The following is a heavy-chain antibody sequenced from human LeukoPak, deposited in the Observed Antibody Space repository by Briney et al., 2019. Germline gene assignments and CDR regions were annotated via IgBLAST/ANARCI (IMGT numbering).Heavy chain of an antibody. D-gene: IGHD6-19*01. J-gene: IGHJ4*02. Sequence: GGSLRLSCAASGFTFRSYGMHWVRQAPGKGLEWVAVIWYDGSNKYYAGSVKGRFTISRDNAKNSLYLQMNSLRAEDTALYYCASGDSNGWYFDNWGQGTLVSVSS. CDR2: IWYDGSNK. CDR1: GFTFRSYG. V-gene: IGHV3-33*03. CDR3: ASGDSNGWYFDN.